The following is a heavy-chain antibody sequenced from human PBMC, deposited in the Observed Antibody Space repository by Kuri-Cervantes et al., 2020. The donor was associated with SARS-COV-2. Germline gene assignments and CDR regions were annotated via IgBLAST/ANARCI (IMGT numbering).Heavy chain of an antibody. V-gene: IGHV3-30*04. D-gene: IGHD3-22*01. Sequence: GGSLRLSCAASGFTFSSYAVHWVRQAPGKGLEWVAVISYDGSNKYYADSVKGRFTISRDNSKNTLYLQMNSLRAEDTAVYYCARADGITMIVETRPTDYWGQGTLVTVSS. J-gene: IGHJ4*02. CDR3: ARADGITMIVETRPTDY. CDR2: ISYDGSNK. CDR1: GFTFSSYA.